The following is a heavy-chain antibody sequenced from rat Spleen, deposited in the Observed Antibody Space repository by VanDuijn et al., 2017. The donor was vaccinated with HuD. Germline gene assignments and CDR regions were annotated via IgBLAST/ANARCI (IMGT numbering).Heavy chain of an antibody. D-gene: IGHD4-3*01. CDR2: INYDGSGT. Sequence: EVQLVESGGGLVQPGRSLKLSCAASGFTFSNYGMAWVRQAPTKGLEWVATINYDGSGTYYRDSVKGRFTISRDNAKSTLYLQMDSLRSEDTATYYCARQDTSGYSNWFAYWGQGTLVTVSS. J-gene: IGHJ3*01. CDR3: ARQDTSGYSNWFAY. CDR1: GFTFSNYG. V-gene: IGHV5-29*01.